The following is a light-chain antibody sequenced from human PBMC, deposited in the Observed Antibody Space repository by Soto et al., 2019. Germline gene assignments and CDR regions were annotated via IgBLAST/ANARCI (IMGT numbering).Light chain of an antibody. J-gene: IGLJ3*02. Sequence: QSVLTQPRSVSGAPGQRVTISCTGSSSNIGAGYDVHWYQQLPGTAPKLLIYGNSNRPSGVPDRFSGSKSGTSASLAITGLQAEDEVDYYCQSYDSSLSAWVFGGGTKLTVL. CDR3: QSYDSSLSAWV. CDR1: SSNIGAGYD. CDR2: GNS. V-gene: IGLV1-40*01.